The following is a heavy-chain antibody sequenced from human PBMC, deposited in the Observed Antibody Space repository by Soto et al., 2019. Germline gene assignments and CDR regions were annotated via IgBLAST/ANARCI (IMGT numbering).Heavy chain of an antibody. Sequence: HPGGSLRLSCSASGFTFSSYAMHWVRQAPGKGLEYVSAISSNGGSTYYADSVKGRFTISRDNSKNTLYLQMSSLRAEDTAVYYCVKDYATAMVRLYYFDYWGQGTLVTVSS. CDR3: VKDYATAMVRLYYFDY. CDR1: GFTFSSYA. D-gene: IGHD5-18*01. V-gene: IGHV3-64D*08. J-gene: IGHJ4*02. CDR2: ISSNGGST.